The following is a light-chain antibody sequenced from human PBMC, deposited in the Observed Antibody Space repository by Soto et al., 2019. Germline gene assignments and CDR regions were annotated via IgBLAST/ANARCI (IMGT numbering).Light chain of an antibody. J-gene: IGLJ1*01. Sequence: QSVLTQSPSVSAAPGQEVTISCSGSSSNVGHNSVSWYQQLPGTAPKLLIYDNNKRPSGIPARFSGSKSGTSATLGITGLQTGDEADYYCGSWDSSLSAYVFGTGTKVTVL. V-gene: IGLV1-51*01. CDR3: GSWDSSLSAYV. CDR2: DNN. CDR1: SSNVGHNS.